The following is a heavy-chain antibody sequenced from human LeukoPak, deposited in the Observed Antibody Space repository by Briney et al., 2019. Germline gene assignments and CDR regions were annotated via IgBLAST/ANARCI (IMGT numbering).Heavy chain of an antibody. J-gene: IGHJ4*02. D-gene: IGHD3-22*01. CDR1: GYSISSGY. Sequence: LSLTCTVSGYSISSGYYWGWVRQAPGKGLEWVAVISYDVSNKYYADSVKGRFTISRDNSKNTLYLQMNSLRAEDTAVYYCAKAGSYYDSRFDYWGQGTLVTVSS. CDR2: ISYDVSNK. V-gene: IGHV3-30*18. CDR3: AKAGSYYDSRFDY.